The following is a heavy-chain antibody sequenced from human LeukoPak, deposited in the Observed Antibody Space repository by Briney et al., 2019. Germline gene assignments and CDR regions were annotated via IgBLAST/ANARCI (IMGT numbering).Heavy chain of an antibody. CDR1: GFTFSSYW. D-gene: IGHD2-15*01. Sequence: GGSLRLSCAASGFTFSSYWMSWVRQAPGKGLEWVANIKEDGTERNYVDSVGGRFTIARDNANDLLYLQMNSLRTEDTGVYYCARRMRLLEFGMDVWGQGTTVIVSS. CDR3: ARRMRLLEFGMDV. J-gene: IGHJ6*02. CDR2: IKEDGTER. V-gene: IGHV3-7*01.